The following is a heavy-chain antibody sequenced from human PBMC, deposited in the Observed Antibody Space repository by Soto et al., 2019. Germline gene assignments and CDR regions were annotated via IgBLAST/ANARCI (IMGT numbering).Heavy chain of an antibody. CDR3: ARSGAPHYYYYYMDV. V-gene: IGHV4-59*08. CDR2: IYYSGST. CDR1: GGSISSYY. J-gene: IGHJ6*03. Sequence: SETLSLTCTVSGGSISSYYWSWIRQPPGKGLEWIGYIYYSGSTNYNPSLKSRVTISVDTSKNQFSLKLSSVTAADTAVYYCARSGAPHYYYYYMDVWGKGTTVTVSS.